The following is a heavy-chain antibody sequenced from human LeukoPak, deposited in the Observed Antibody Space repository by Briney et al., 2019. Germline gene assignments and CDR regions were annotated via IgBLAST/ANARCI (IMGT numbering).Heavy chain of an antibody. CDR2: IYHTGAT. Sequence: SETLSLTCTVSGGPIGGDYWTWIRQPPGKGLQYIGYIYHTGATNYNPSLKSRVTMSVDTSKNQFSLKLNSVTAADTAVYFCAKYGKSGWSIDNWGQGTLVTVSS. CDR1: GGPIGGDY. V-gene: IGHV4-59*08. CDR3: AKYGKSGWSIDN. J-gene: IGHJ4*02. D-gene: IGHD6-19*01.